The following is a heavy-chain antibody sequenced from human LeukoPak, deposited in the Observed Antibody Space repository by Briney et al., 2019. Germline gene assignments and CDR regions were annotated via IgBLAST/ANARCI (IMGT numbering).Heavy chain of an antibody. Sequence: GGSLRLSCAASGFTFSNAWMSWVRQAPGTGLEWVANIKQDGSEKYYVDSVKGRFTISRDNAKNSLYLQVNSLRVEDTAVYYCARKTGDCWGQGTLVIVSS. CDR3: ARKTGDC. CDR1: GFTFSNAW. V-gene: IGHV3-7*01. CDR2: IKQDGSEK. J-gene: IGHJ4*02. D-gene: IGHD1-14*01.